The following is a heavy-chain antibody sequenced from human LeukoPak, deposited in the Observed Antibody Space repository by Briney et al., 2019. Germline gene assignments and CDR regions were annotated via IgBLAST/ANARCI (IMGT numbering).Heavy chain of an antibody. Sequence: GESLKISCKGSGYSFTSYWIGWVRQMPGKGLEWMGIIYPGDSDTRYSPSFQGQVTISADKSISTAYLQWSSLKASDTAMYHCARSYEYCSSTSCYAPFDYWGQGTLVTVSS. CDR2: IYPGDSDT. V-gene: IGHV5-51*01. D-gene: IGHD2-2*01. CDR1: GYSFTSYW. J-gene: IGHJ4*02. CDR3: ARSYEYCSSTSCYAPFDY.